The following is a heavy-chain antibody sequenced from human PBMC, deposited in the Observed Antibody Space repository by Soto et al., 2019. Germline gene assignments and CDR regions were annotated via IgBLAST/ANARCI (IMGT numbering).Heavy chain of an antibody. CDR1: GYSFNSYW. V-gene: IGHV5-51*01. Sequence: GESLKISCXGSGYSFNSYWMGWVRQMSGKGLEWMGIIYPGDSDTRYSPSFQGQVTISADKSISTAYLQWRSLKASDTAMYYCARTLRHYYDSSGSPDAFDIWGQGTMVTVSS. CDR2: IYPGDSDT. CDR3: ARTLRHYYDSSGSPDAFDI. J-gene: IGHJ3*02. D-gene: IGHD3-22*01.